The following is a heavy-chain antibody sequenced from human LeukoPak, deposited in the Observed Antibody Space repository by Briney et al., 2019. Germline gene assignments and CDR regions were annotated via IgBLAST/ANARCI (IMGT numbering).Heavy chain of an antibody. CDR1: GYSFTNYW. CDR2: IYLGDSDT. D-gene: IGHD1-7*01. CDR3: ARQGELRRDFDY. Sequence: GESLKISCKGSGYSFTNYWIAWVRQMPGKGLEWMGIIYLGDSDTRYSPSFQGQVTISAEESSSTAYLQWSSLKASDTAMYYCARQGELRRDFDYWGQGTLVTVSS. V-gene: IGHV5-51*01. J-gene: IGHJ4*02.